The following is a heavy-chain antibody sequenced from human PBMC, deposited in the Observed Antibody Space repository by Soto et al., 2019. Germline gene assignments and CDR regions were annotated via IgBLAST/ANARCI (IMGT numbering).Heavy chain of an antibody. D-gene: IGHD4-17*01. CDR2: TNGNLGTG. J-gene: IGHJ4*02. Sequence: QVQLVQSGAEVKRPGSSVKVSCKASGGTFSSYPISWVRQAPGQGLEWMGGTNGNLGTGNYAQKFRGRLTITTDISTTTAYMELSSRTSEDTAVYCCARRDSHGYFRYFDNWGQGTLVTVSS. V-gene: IGHV1-69*06. CDR3: ARRDSHGYFRYFDN. CDR1: GGTFSSYP.